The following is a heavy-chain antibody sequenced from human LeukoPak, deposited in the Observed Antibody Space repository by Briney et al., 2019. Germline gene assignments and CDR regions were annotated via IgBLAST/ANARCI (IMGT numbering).Heavy chain of an antibody. Sequence: GGSLRLSCAASGSTFSSYAMSWVRQAPGKGLEWVSAISGSGVSTYYADSVKGRFTISRDNSKNTLYLQMNSLRAEDTAVYYCARDANWGFDAFDIWGQGTMVTVSS. CDR3: ARDANWGFDAFDI. CDR2: ISGSGVST. J-gene: IGHJ3*02. V-gene: IGHV3-23*01. D-gene: IGHD7-27*01. CDR1: GSTFSSYA.